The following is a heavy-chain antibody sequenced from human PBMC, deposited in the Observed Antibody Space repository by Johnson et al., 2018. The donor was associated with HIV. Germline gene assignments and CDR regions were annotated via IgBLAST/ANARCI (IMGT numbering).Heavy chain of an antibody. V-gene: IGHV3-30*03. CDR3: TTFNSQRGEDVFDS. Sequence: QVQLVESGGGLVQPGGSLRLSCAASGFTFSSYWMSWVRQAPGKGLEGVAVLSFDGNNEYYADSVKDRFTISRDNSKNTLFLQMNGLRVEDTAIYSCTTFNSQRGEDVFDSWGQGTMVTVSS. CDR2: LSFDGNNE. CDR1: GFTFSSYW. D-gene: IGHD3-16*01. J-gene: IGHJ3*02.